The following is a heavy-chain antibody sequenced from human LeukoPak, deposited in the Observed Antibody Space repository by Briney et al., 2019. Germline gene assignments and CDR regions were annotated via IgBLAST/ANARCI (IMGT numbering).Heavy chain of an antibody. CDR3: ARDGLAHDYSDY. D-gene: IGHD2-21*01. Sequence: GGSLRLSCAASGFTFSSYGMHWVRQAPGKGLEWVAFIRYDGSNKYYADSVKGRFTISRDNSKNSLYLQMNSLRAEDTAVYYCARDGLAHDYSDYWGQGTLVTVSS. V-gene: IGHV3-30*02. CDR2: IRYDGSNK. J-gene: IGHJ4*02. CDR1: GFTFSSYG.